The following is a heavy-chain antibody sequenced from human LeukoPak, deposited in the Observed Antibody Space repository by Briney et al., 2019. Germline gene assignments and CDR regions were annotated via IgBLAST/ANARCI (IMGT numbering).Heavy chain of an antibody. Sequence: GGSLRLSCSASGFTFSTYAMHWVRQAPGKGLEYVSAISRNGGRTYYADSAKGRFTIARDNSKNTLYLQMSSPRAEDTAVFYCVKDLPAGGGVDYWGQGTLVTVSS. CDR1: GFTFSTYA. CDR3: VKDLPAGGGVDY. D-gene: IGHD6-25*01. J-gene: IGHJ4*02. V-gene: IGHV3-64D*06. CDR2: ISRNGGRT.